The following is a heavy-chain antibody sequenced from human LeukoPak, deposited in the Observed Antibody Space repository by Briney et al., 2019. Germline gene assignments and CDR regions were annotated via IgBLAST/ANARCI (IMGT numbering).Heavy chain of an antibody. CDR3: VRSSGSYDFDY. CDR1: GFTFSSYA. Sequence: QPGGSLRLSCAASGFTFSSYAMSWVRQAPGKGLEWVSAISGSGGSTYYADSVKGRFTISRDNAKNSLYLQMNSLRAEDTAVYFCVRSSGSYDFDYWGQGILVTVSS. D-gene: IGHD1-26*01. CDR2: ISGSGGST. V-gene: IGHV3-23*01. J-gene: IGHJ4*02.